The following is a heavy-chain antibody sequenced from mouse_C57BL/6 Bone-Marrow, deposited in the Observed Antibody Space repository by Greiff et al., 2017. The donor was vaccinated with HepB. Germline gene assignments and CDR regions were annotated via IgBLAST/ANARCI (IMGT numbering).Heavy chain of an antibody. CDR3: ARSAPSYAMDY. CDR2: IDPSDSYT. Sequence: QVQLQQPGAELVRPGPSVKLSCKASGYTFTSYWMHWVKQRPGQGLEWIGVIDPSDSYTNYNQKFKGKATLTVDTSSSTAYMQLSSLTSEDSAVYYCARSAPSYAMDYWGQGTSVTVSS. CDR1: GYTFTSYW. V-gene: IGHV1-59*01. J-gene: IGHJ4*01.